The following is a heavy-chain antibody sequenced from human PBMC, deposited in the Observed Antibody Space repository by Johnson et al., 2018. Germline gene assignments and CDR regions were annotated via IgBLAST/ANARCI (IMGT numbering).Heavy chain of an antibody. V-gene: IGHV1-69*18. J-gene: IGHJ6*02. Sequence: QVQLVQSGAEVKKPGASVKVSCKASGYTFTSYDINWVRQATGQGLEWMGRIITIFGTANYAQKFQGRVTITADESTSTAYMELSSLRSEDTAVYYCATTGGMDVWGQGTTVTVSS. CDR2: IITIFGTA. CDR3: ATTGGMDV. CDR1: GYTFTSYD.